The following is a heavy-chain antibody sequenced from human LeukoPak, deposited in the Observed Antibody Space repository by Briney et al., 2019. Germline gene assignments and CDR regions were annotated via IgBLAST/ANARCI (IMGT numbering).Heavy chain of an antibody. CDR1: GYTFTGYY. Sequence: ASVKVSCKASGYTFTGYYMHWVRQAPGQGLEWMGWINPNSGGTNYAQKFQGRVTMTRDTSISTAYMELSRLRSDDTAVYYCARDGITAAANGDRVDYWGQGTLVTVSS. D-gene: IGHD6-13*01. CDR2: INPNSGGT. V-gene: IGHV1-2*02. J-gene: IGHJ4*02. CDR3: ARDGITAAANGDRVDY.